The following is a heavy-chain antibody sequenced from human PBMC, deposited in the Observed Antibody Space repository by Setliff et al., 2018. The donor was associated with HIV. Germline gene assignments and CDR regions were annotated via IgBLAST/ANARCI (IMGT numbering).Heavy chain of an antibody. CDR2: ISGFNGNT. V-gene: IGHV1-18*01. Sequence: ASVQVSCKASGYSFARYGLRWVRQAAGQGLEWMGWISGFNGNTKYAQSFQDRVAMTTEKATSTAYMEMRSLRSDDTAVYFCARVPYRSAWFSGGHDAFDIWGQGTMVTVSS. CDR3: ARVPYRSAWFSGGHDAFDI. D-gene: IGHD6-19*01. CDR1: GYSFARYG. J-gene: IGHJ3*02.